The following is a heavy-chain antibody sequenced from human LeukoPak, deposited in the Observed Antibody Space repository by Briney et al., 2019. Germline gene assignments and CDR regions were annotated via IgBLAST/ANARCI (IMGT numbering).Heavy chain of an antibody. Sequence: SETLSLTCTVSGGSISSGGYYWSWIRQPPGKGLEWIGYIYHSGSTYYNPSLKSRVTISVDRSKNQFSLKLSSVTAADTAVYFCARVGIVVIIVSPLYYFDYWGQGTLVTVSS. D-gene: IGHD3-22*01. CDR3: ARVGIVVIIVSPLYYFDY. V-gene: IGHV4-30-2*01. CDR2: IYHSGST. CDR1: GGSISSGGYY. J-gene: IGHJ4*02.